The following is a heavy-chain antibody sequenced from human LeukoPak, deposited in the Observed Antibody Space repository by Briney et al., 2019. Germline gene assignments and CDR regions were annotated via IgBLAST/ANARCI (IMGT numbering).Heavy chain of an antibody. CDR2: ISYDGSKK. CDR3: ARDKLRGSAGNYYYMDV. D-gene: IGHD1-26*01. V-gene: IGHV3-30*04. CDR1: GFTFSSFA. Sequence: GRSLRLSCAASGFTFSSFAMHWVRQAPGKGLEWVTLISYDGSKKYYADSVKGRFTISRDNSKDTLCLQMNSLSADDTAVYYCARDKLRGSAGNYYYMDVWGKGTTVTVSS. J-gene: IGHJ6*03.